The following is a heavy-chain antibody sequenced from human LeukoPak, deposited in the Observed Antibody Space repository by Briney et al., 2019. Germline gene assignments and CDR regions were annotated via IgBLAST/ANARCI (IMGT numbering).Heavy chain of an antibody. CDR3: ARNAYDYVWGSYRSSPGAFDI. CDR2: IHYSGST. V-gene: IGHV4-39*07. CDR1: SGSLSSDNYC. Sequence: SETLSLTCNVSSGSLSSDNYCWSWIRQHPGKGLEWIGYIHYSGSTYYKPSLKSRVTMSVDTSKNQFSLKLSSVTAVDTAVYYCARNAYDYVWGSYRSSPGAFDIWGQGTMVTVSS. J-gene: IGHJ3*02. D-gene: IGHD3-16*02.